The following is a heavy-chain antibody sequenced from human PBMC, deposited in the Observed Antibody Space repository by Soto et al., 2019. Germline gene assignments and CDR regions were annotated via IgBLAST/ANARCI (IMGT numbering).Heavy chain of an antibody. CDR3: ARCVAVAGTGALDY. D-gene: IGHD6-19*01. CDR2: ISYDGSNK. J-gene: IGHJ4*02. Sequence: QVQLVESGGGVVQPGRSLRLSCAASGFTFSSYAMHWVRQAPGKGLEWVAVISYDGSNKYYADSVKGRFTISRDNSKNTLYLQMNSLRAEDTAVYYCARCVAVAGTGALDYWGQGTLVTVSS. CDR1: GFTFSSYA. V-gene: IGHV3-30-3*01.